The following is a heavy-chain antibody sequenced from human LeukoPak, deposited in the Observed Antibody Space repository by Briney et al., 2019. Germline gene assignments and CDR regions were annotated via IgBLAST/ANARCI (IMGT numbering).Heavy chain of an antibody. J-gene: IGHJ5*02. D-gene: IGHD3-22*01. CDR1: GGSISSGDYY. CDR2: IYYSGST. Sequence: PSQTLSLTCTVSGGSISSGDYYWRWIRQPPGKGLEWIGYIYYSGSTYYNPSLKSRVTISVDTSKNQFSLKLSSVTAADTAVYYCARVVSVVVISHRGWFDPWGQGTLVTVSS. V-gene: IGHV4-30-4*08. CDR3: ARVVSVVVISHRGWFDP.